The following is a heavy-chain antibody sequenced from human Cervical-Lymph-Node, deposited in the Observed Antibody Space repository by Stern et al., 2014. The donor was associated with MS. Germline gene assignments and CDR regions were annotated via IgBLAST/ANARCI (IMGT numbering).Heavy chain of an antibody. J-gene: IGHJ6*02. V-gene: IGHV3-20*01. D-gene: IGHD2-8*02. CDR2: IDWNGGST. CDR3: ARAFCTGGVCYSFPFYGMDV. CDR1: GFTFEDYG. Sequence: EDQLVESGGGVVRPGRSLRLSCAASGFTFEDYGMSWVRQAPGKGLEGVAAIDWNGGSTVYAGSVQGRFTISRDNAKNSLYLQMNSLRAEDTALYHCARAFCTGGVCYSFPFYGMDVWGQGTTVTVSS.